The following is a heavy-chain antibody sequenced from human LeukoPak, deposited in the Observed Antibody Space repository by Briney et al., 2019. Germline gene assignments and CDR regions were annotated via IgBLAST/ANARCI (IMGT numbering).Heavy chain of an antibody. CDR2: IYHRGST. CDR1: GGSISSGAYS. J-gene: IGHJ3*02. CDR3: ARVGLYGGDAFDI. D-gene: IGHD4-23*01. Sequence: SETLSLTCAVSGGSISSGAYSWRWIRQSPGKGLEWIGYIYHRGSTHYNPSLKSRVTISVDRSKNQFSLKLSSVTAADTAVYYCARVGLYGGDAFDIWGQGTMVTVSS. V-gene: IGHV4-30-2*06.